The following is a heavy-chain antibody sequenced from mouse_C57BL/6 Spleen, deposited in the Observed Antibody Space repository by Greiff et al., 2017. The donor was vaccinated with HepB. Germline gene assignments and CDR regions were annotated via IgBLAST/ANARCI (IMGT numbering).Heavy chain of an antibody. V-gene: IGHV1-53*01. D-gene: IGHD4-1*02. CDR1: GYTFTSYW. CDR2: INPSNGGT. CDR3: LRPWKTRGYAYANWY. Sequence: QVQLQQPGTELVKPGASVKLSCKASGYTFTSYWMHWVKQRPGQGLEWIGKINPSNGGTKYNEKFKSKATLTVDKSSSTAYMQLSSLTSEDSAVYYWLRPWKTRGYAYANWYWGTAIAVT. J-gene: IGHJ4*01.